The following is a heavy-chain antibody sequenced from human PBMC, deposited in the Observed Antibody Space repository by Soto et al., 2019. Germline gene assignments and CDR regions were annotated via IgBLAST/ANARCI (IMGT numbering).Heavy chain of an antibody. CDR3: AREGSAAAGTETAYYYGMDV. CDR1: GYTFTSYA. Sequence: ASVKVSCKASGYTFTSYAMHWVRQAPGQRLEWMGWINAGNGNTKYSQKFQGRVTITRDTSASTAYTELSSLRSEDTAVYYCAREGSAAAGTETAYYYGMDVWGQGTTVTVS. D-gene: IGHD6-13*01. V-gene: IGHV1-3*01. CDR2: INAGNGNT. J-gene: IGHJ6*02.